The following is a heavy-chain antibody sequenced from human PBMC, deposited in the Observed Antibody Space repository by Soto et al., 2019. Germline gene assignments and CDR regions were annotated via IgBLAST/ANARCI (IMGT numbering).Heavy chain of an antibody. CDR3: ASLRGFTTDY. D-gene: IGHD3-22*01. V-gene: IGHV4-59*08. J-gene: IGHJ4*02. Sequence: QVQLQESGPGLVKPSETLSLTCSVSGVSISSYYWSWTRQPPGKGLEWIGYIYYSGSTNYNPSLKSRVTISVDTSKNQFSLKLSSVTAADTAVYYCASLRGFTTDYWGQGTLVTVSS. CDR2: IYYSGST. CDR1: GVSISSYY.